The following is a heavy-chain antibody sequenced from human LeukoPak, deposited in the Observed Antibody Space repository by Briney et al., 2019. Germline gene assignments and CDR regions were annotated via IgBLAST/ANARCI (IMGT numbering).Heavy chain of an antibody. CDR1: GGTFTSYA. Sequence: GASVKVSCKASGGTFTSYAMNWVRQAPGQGLGWMGWINTNTGNPTYAQGFTGRFVFSLDTSVSTAYLQISSLKAEDTAVYYCARDYYGSGSYYPHFDYWGQGTLVTVSS. CDR2: INTNTGNP. V-gene: IGHV7-4-1*02. CDR3: ARDYYGSGSYYPHFDY. D-gene: IGHD3-10*01. J-gene: IGHJ4*02.